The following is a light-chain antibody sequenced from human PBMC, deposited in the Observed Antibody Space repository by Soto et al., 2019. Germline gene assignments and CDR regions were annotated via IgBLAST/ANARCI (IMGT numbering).Light chain of an antibody. CDR1: QSISSW. CDR2: DAS. V-gene: IGKV1-5*01. CDR3: QQYNSSWT. Sequence: DIQMTQSPSTLSASVGDRVTITCRASQSISSWLAWYQQKPGKAPKLLIYDASSLESGVPSRFSGSGSGTEFTLTITSLQPDDFATDYGQQYNSSWTFGQGTKVEIK. J-gene: IGKJ1*01.